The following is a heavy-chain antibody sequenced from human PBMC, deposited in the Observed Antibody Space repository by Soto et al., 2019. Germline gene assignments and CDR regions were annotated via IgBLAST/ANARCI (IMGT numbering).Heavy chain of an antibody. CDR1: GFAFTSYA. Sequence: GGSLRLSCAVAGFAFTSYAMTWVRQARGKGLEWVSAISGSGGSEFYADSVKGRFTISRDNSKNTLYLQMKSLRAEDTALYYCAKGDTTMITDYYAMDVWGQGTTVTVSS. V-gene: IGHV3-23*01. J-gene: IGHJ6*02. CDR2: ISGSGGSE. CDR3: AKGDTTMITDYYAMDV. D-gene: IGHD5-18*01.